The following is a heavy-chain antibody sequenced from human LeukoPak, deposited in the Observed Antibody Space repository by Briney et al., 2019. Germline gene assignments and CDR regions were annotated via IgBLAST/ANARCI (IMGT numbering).Heavy chain of an antibody. CDR1: GFTFSSYG. Sequence: PGGSLRLSCAASGFTFSSYGMSWVRQAPGKGLEGVSAISGSGGSTYYADSVKGRFTISRDNSKNTLYLQMNSLRAEDTAVYYCAKDRVGAMLYFDYWGQGTLVTVSS. V-gene: IGHV3-23*01. J-gene: IGHJ4*02. CDR2: ISGSGGST. D-gene: IGHD1-26*01. CDR3: AKDRVGAMLYFDY.